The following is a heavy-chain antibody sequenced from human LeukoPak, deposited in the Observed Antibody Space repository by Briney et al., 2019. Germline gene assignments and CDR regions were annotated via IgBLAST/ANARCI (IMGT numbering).Heavy chain of an antibody. CDR3: AKGGCSSTTCYLANP. V-gene: IGHV3-23*01. J-gene: IGHJ5*02. CDR1: GFTFSNYW. Sequence: PGGSLRLSCAASGFTFSNYWMNWVRQAPGKGLVWVSSIHYSGGSTYYADSVKGRFTISRDNSKNTLYLQMNSLTAEDTALYYCAKGGCSSTTCYLANPWGQGTLVTVSS. D-gene: IGHD2-2*01. CDR2: IHYSGGST.